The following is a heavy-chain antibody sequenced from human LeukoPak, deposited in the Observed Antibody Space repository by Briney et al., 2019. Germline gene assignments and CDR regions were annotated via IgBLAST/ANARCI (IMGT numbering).Heavy chain of an antibody. J-gene: IGHJ4*02. Sequence: SVKVSCKASGGTFSSFAINWVRQAPGQGLGWMGGVIPISGTVNYAQKFQGRVTITADESTSTAYMELSSLRAADTAVYYCARATGSAWEYFDYWGQGTLVTVSS. CDR3: ARATGSAWEYFDY. CDR2: VIPISGTV. D-gene: IGHD1-1*01. V-gene: IGHV1-69*13. CDR1: GGTFSSFA.